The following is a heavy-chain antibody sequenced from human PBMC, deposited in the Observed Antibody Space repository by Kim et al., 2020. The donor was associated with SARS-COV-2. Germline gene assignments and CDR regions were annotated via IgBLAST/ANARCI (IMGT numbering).Heavy chain of an antibody. CDR2: ISGSGGST. D-gene: IGHD3-10*01. J-gene: IGHJ6*02. CDR1: GFTFSSYA. CDR3: AKCFSYYGSGSSMDV. Sequence: GGSLRLSCAASGFTFSSYAMSWVRQAPGKGLEWVSAISGSGGSTYYADSVKGRFTISRDNSKNTLYLQMNSLRAEDTAVYYCAKCFSYYGSGSSMDVWGQGTTVTVSS. V-gene: IGHV3-23*01.